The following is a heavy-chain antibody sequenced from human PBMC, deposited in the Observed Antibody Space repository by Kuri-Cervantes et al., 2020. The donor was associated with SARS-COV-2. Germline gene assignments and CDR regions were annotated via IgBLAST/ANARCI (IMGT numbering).Heavy chain of an antibody. Sequence: ETLSLTCTVSGGSISSSSYYWGWIRQPPGKGLEWVSSISSSSSYIYYADSVKGRFTISRDNAKNSLYLQMNSLRAEDTAVYYCARDPWHSSSWSGDYWGQGTLVTVSS. CDR1: GGSISSSS. CDR2: ISSSSSYI. V-gene: IGHV3-21*01. D-gene: IGHD6-13*01. CDR3: ARDPWHSSSWSGDY. J-gene: IGHJ4*02.